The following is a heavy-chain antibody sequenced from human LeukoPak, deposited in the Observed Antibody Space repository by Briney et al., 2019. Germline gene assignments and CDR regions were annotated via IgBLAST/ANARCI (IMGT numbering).Heavy chain of an antibody. J-gene: IGHJ4*02. CDR2: INPDSGVT. V-gene: IGHV1-2*02. Sequence: ASVKVSCKASGYNFTDDYMHWVRQAPGQGLEFMGWINPDSGVTSYAQKFKGRGTMTRDTSLSTAYLEVGSLTSDDTAVYYCARATMVRGVITEFDYWGQGTLVTVSS. D-gene: IGHD3-10*01. CDR3: ARATMVRGVITEFDY. CDR1: GYNFTDDY.